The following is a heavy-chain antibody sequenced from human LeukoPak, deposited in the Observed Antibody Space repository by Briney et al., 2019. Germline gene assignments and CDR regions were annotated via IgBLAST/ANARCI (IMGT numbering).Heavy chain of an antibody. CDR3: ARERQPQNSGSYYQPSGFGYYYYGMDV. J-gene: IGHJ6*02. CDR1: GFTFSSYE. Sequence: GRSLRLSCAASGFTFSSYEMNWVRQAPGKGLEWVSYISSSGSTIYYADSVKGRFTISRDNAKNSLYLQMNSLRAEDTAVYYCARERQPQNSGSYYQPSGFGYYYYGMDVWGQGTTVTVSS. CDR2: ISSSGSTI. D-gene: IGHD1-26*01. V-gene: IGHV3-48*03.